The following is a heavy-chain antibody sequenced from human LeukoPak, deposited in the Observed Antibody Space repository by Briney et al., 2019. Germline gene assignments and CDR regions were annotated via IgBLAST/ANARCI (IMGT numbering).Heavy chain of an antibody. J-gene: IGHJ4*02. CDR1: NYSITSGYY. V-gene: IGHV4-38-2*01. D-gene: IGHD5-12*01. CDR3: ARVDSGYDALKY. Sequence: PSETLSLTCGVSNYSITSGYYWGWIRQPPGKGLKWIGSIDHSGDTYYNPSLKSRVTMSVDTSKNQFSLKVNSVTAADTAVYYCARVDSGYDALKYWGRGTLVTASS. CDR2: IDHSGDT.